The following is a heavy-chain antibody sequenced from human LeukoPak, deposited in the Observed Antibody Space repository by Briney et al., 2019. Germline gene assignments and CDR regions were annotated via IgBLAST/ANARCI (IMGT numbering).Heavy chain of an antibody. V-gene: IGHV3-23*01. CDR3: AKDGIGGIYYDSSGYFDY. CDR1: GFTFNNYA. J-gene: IGHJ4*02. D-gene: IGHD3-22*01. Sequence: PGGSLRLSCAASGFTFNNYAMSWVRQAPGEGLDWVSAISGSGGSTYYADTLKGTFTISRDNSKNTLYLQMNSLRAEDTALYYCAKDGIGGIYYDSSGYFDYWGQGTLVTVSS. CDR2: ISGSGGST.